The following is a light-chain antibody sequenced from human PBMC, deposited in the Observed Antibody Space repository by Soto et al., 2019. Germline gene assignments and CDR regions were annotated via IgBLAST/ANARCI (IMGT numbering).Light chain of an antibody. CDR1: SSDVGGYNY. CDR2: EVS. J-gene: IGLJ1*01. V-gene: IGLV2-8*01. CDR3: SSYAGSNNLGV. Sequence: LTQPPSASGSPGQSVTISCTGTSSDVGGYNYVSWYQQRPGKAPKLMIYEVSKRPSKIPDRFSGSKSGNTASLTVSGLQAEDEADYYCSSYAGSNNLGVFGTGTKVTVL.